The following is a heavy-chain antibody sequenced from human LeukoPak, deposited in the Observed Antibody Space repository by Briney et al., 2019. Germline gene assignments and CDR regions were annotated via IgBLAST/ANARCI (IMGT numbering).Heavy chain of an antibody. CDR1: GGSFSGYY. J-gene: IGHJ4*02. Sequence: SETLSLTCAVYGGSFSGYYWSWIRQPPGKGLEWIGEINHSGSTNYNPSLKSRVTISVDTSKNQFSLKLSSVTAADTAVYYCARRCGSISGYFDYWGQGTLVTVSS. D-gene: IGHD2-21*01. CDR3: ARRCGSISGYFDY. V-gene: IGHV4-34*01. CDR2: INHSGST.